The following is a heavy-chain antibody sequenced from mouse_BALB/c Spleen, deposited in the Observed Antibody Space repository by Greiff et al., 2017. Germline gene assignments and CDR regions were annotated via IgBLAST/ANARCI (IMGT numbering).Heavy chain of an antibody. CDR3: ANGNYDWYFDV. J-gene: IGHJ1*01. CDR2: IRNKANGYTT. Sequence: EVHLVESGGGLVQPGGSLRLSCATSGFTFTDYYMSWVRQPPGKALEWLGFIRNKANGYTTEYSASVKGRFTISRDNSQSILYLQMNTLRAEDSATYYCANGNYDWYFDVWGAGTTVTVSS. D-gene: IGHD2-1*01. V-gene: IGHV7-3*02. CDR1: GFTFTDYY.